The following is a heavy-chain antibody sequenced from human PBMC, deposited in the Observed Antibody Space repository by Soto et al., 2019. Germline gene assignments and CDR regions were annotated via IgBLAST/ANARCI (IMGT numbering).Heavy chain of an antibody. CDR1: GYTFTGYY. CDR2: INPNSGGT. CDR3: ARKEAPQLWSPGNYYGMDV. Sequence: GASVKVSCKASGYTFTGYYMHWVRQAPGQGLEWMGWINPNSGGTNYAQKFQGWVTMTRDTSISTAYMELSRLRSDDTAVYYCARKEAPQLWSPGNYYGMDVWGQGTTVTVSS. D-gene: IGHD5-18*01. J-gene: IGHJ6*02. V-gene: IGHV1-2*04.